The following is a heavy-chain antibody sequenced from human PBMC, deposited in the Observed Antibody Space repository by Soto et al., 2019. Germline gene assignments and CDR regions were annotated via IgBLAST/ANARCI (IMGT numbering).Heavy chain of an antibody. Sequence: SETLSLTCAFYGGSFSGYYWSLIRQPPGKGQEWIGEINHSGSTNYNPSLKSRVTISVDTSKNQFSLKLSSVTAADTAVYYCARGTYDFWSRYIDYWGQGTLVTSPQ. CDR3: ARGTYDFWSRYIDY. D-gene: IGHD3-3*01. CDR1: GGSFSGYY. CDR2: INHSGST. V-gene: IGHV4-34*01. J-gene: IGHJ4*02.